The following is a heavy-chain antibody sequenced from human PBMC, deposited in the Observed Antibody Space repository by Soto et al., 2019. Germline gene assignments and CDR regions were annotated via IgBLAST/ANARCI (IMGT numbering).Heavy chain of an antibody. Sequence: GASVKVSCKASGGTFSSYTISWVRQAPGQGLEWMGRIIPILGIANYAQKFQGRVTITADKSTSTAYMELRSLRSDDTAVYYCARVSSYNWNYDVDYWGQGTLVTVSS. J-gene: IGHJ4*02. CDR1: GGTFSSYT. V-gene: IGHV1-69*02. D-gene: IGHD1-7*01. CDR2: IIPILGIA. CDR3: ARVSSYNWNYDVDY.